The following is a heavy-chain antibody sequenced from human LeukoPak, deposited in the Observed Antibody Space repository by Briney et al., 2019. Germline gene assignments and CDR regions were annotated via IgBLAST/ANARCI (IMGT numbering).Heavy chain of an antibody. CDR3: ARSLDYVGGSYRQGFDY. CDR1: GYTFTGHY. Sequence: GASVKVSCKASGYTFTGHYMHWVRQAPGQGLEWMGWINPNSGGTNYAQKFQGRVTMTRDTSISTAYTELSRLRSDDTAVYYCARSLDYVGGSYRQGFDYWGQGTLVTVSS. V-gene: IGHV1-2*02. CDR2: INPNSGGT. D-gene: IGHD3-16*02. J-gene: IGHJ4*02.